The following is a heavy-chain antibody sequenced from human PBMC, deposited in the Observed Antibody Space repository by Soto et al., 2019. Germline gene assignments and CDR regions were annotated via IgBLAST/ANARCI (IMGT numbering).Heavy chain of an antibody. D-gene: IGHD2-15*01. Sequence: GESLKISCAASGFTFSSYAMSWVRQAPGKGLEWVSAISGSGGSTYYADSVKGRFTISRDNSKNTLYLQMNSRRAEDTAVYYCAKVACSGGSCWNYYYYGMDVWGQGTTVTVSS. CDR2: ISGSGGST. J-gene: IGHJ6*02. V-gene: IGHV3-23*01. CDR3: AKVACSGGSCWNYYYYGMDV. CDR1: GFTFSSYA.